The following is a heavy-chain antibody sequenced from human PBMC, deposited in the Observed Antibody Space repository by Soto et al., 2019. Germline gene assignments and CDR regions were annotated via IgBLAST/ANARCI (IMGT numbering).Heavy chain of an antibody. CDR1: GFTFTDYA. Sequence: EVQLLESGGGLVQPGGTLRLSCAASGFTFTDYALRWVRQAPGKGLDWVATISGIGGSTYLADSVKGRLSISRDNSKNTVSLLLKRLRAEDTAVYFCARGSSGYISSWYYFDYWGRGILVTVSS. J-gene: IGHJ4*02. D-gene: IGHD6-13*01. V-gene: IGHV3-23*01. CDR2: ISGIGGST. CDR3: ARGSSGYISSWYYFDY.